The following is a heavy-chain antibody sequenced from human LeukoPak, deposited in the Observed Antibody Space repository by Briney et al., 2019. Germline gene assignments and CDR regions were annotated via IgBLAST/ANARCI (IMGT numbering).Heavy chain of an antibody. CDR3: ARANVTHTYYFDC. CDR2: INHSGST. J-gene: IGHJ4*02. CDR1: GGSFSGYY. Sequence: SETLSLTFAVYGGSFSGYYWSWIRQPPGKGLERIAEINHSGSTNYNPSLKSRVTISVDTSKNQFSLKLSSVTAADTAVYYCARANVTHTYYFDCWGQGTLVTVSS. D-gene: IGHD4/OR15-4a*01. V-gene: IGHV4-34*01.